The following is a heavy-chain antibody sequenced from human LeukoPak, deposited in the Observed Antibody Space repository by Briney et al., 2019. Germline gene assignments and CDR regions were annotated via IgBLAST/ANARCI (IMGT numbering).Heavy chain of an antibody. CDR3: AKDTGTFSFGDY. J-gene: IGHJ4*02. CDR1: GYGFTDYY. CDR2: INTNSGGT. V-gene: IGHV1-2*02. D-gene: IGHD5-18*01. Sequence: ASVKVSFKASGYGFTDYYTHWVRQAPGQGLEWMGWINTNSGGTNYAQKFQGRVTMTRDTSMSTAHLELSRLRSDDTAVYYCAKDTGTFSFGDYWGQGTLVTVSS.